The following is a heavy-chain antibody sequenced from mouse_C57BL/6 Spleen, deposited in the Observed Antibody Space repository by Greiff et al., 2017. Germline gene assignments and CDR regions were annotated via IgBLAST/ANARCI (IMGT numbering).Heavy chain of an antibody. D-gene: IGHD4-1*01. CDR1: GYSITSGYY. J-gene: IGHJ2*01. CDR2: ISYDGSN. V-gene: IGHV3-6*01. CDR3: ARGTGTSDFDY. Sequence: EVQLQQSGPGLVKPSQSLSLTCSVTGYSITSGYYWNWIRQFPGNKLEWMGYISYDGSNNYNPSLKNRISITRDTSKNQFFLKVKSVTTEDTATYYCARGTGTSDFDYWGQGTTLTVAS.